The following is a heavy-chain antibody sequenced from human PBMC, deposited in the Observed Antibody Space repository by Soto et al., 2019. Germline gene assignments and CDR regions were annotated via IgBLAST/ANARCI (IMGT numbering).Heavy chain of an antibody. D-gene: IGHD3-9*01. CDR2: VYDNGRP. Sequence: SETLSLTCTISGGSISVYYWSWIRQSPRQGLEWIGYVYDNGRPYYSPSLKSRVTISADTSKNQISLKLTSATAADTAVYYCARGVGSSPPRYWGRGTLVTVS. CDR1: GGSISVYY. CDR3: ARGVGSSPPRY. J-gene: IGHJ4*02. V-gene: IGHV4-59*01.